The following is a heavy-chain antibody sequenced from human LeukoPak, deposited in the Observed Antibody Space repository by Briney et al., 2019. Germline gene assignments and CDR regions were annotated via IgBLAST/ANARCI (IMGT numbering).Heavy chain of an antibody. D-gene: IGHD3-10*01. CDR2: INSDGSST. CDR3: ARASGSGSSIDY. CDR1: GFTFSSYW. V-gene: IGHV3-74*01. J-gene: IGHJ4*02. Sequence: GGSLRLSCAASGFTFSSYWIHWVRQAPGKGLVWVSRINSDGSSTSYADSVKGRFTISRDNAKNTLYLQMNSLRAEDTAVYYCARASGSGSSIDYWGQGTLVTVSS.